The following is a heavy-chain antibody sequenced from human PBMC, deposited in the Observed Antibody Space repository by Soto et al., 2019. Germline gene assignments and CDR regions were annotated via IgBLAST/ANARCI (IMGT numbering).Heavy chain of an antibody. V-gene: IGHV1-69*13. CDR3: ACNWGSSLRNWLDP. D-gene: IGHD3-16*01. Sequence: GXSVKVSCKGSTGTFSSYALSWVRQAPGQGLEWMGGIIPVLATTNYAQKFQGRVSITADESTSTAYMELSSLRSEDTAVYYCACNWGSSLRNWLDPWGQGSLVTVSS. CDR2: IIPVLATT. J-gene: IGHJ5*02. CDR1: TGTFSSYA.